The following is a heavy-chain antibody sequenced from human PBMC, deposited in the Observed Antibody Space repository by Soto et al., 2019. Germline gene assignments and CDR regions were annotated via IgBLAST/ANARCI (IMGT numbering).Heavy chain of an antibody. CDR2: INPSGGST. CDR3: ARGGAGWLVRYYYYYGMDV. Sequence: ASVKVSCKASGYTFTSYYMHWVRQAPGQGLEWMGIINPSGGSTSYAQKFQGRVTMTSYSSTCTVYMELSSLRFEDTAVFYCARGGAGWLVRYYYYYGMDVWGQGTTVTVSS. CDR1: GYTFTSYY. J-gene: IGHJ6*02. D-gene: IGHD6-19*01. V-gene: IGHV1-46*01.